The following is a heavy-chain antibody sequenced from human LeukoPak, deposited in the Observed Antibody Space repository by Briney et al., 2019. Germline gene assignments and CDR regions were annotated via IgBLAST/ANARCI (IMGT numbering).Heavy chain of an antibody. J-gene: IGHJ4*02. CDR2: IKSDGSST. CDR1: GFTFSSYA. Sequence: GGSLRLSCAASGFTFSSYAMSWVRQAPGKGLVWVSRIKSDGSSTTYADSVKGRFTISRDNAKNTVYLQINSLRAEDTAVYYCARAYDIDYWGQGTLVTVSS. CDR3: ARAYDIDY. V-gene: IGHV3-74*01. D-gene: IGHD3-22*01.